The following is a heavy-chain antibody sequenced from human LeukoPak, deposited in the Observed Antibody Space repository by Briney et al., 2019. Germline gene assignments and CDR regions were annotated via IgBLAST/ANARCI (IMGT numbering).Heavy chain of an antibody. CDR2: IYYSGST. V-gene: IGHV4-59*01. CDR3: AREMDIAARYDY. Sequence: PSETLSLTCTVSGGSISSYYWSWIRQPPGKGLEWIGYIYYSGSTNYNPSLKSRVTISVDTSKNQFSLKLSSVTAADTAVYYCAREMDIAARYDYWGQGTLVTVSS. D-gene: IGHD6-13*01. J-gene: IGHJ4*02. CDR1: GGSISSYY.